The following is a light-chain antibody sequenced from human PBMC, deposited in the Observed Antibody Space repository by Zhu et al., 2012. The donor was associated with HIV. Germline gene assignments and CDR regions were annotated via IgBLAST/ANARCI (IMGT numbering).Light chain of an antibody. J-gene: IGKJ4*01. CDR1: QSVNKNY. CDR3: QLYGTSPPLT. CDR2: DAF. V-gene: IGKV3-20*01. Sequence: EIVLTQSPGTLSLSPGERATLSCRASQSVNKNYLAWYQQKVGQAPRLLIYDAFSRATGIPDRFSGSGSGTDFTLTISRLEPEDFVVYYCQLYGTSPPLTFGGGTKVEMK.